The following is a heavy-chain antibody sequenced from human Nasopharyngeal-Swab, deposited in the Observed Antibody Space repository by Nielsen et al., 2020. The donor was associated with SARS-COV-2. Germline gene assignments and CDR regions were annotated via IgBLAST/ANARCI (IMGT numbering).Heavy chain of an antibody. J-gene: IGHJ6*03. D-gene: IGHD2-15*01. CDR1: GGSISSYY. V-gene: IGHV4-59*12. CDR2: IYYSGST. CDR3: ARDSSGIVDEWPYYYYYYMDV. Sequence: SETLSLTCTVSGGSISSYYWSWIRQPPGKGLEWIGYIYYSGSTNYNPSLKSRVTISVDTSKNQFSLKLSSVTAEDTAVYYCARDSSGIVDEWPYYYYYYMDVWGKGTTVTVSS.